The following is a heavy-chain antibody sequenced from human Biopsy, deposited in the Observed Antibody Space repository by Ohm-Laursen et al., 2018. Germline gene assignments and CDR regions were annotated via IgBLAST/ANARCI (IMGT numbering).Heavy chain of an antibody. Sequence: SETLSLTCSVSGGSIISYYWTWIRQPPGKGLEGIGHVYNGGNPNYNPSLKSRVTISKDTSKNQFSLQVNSVTAADTAVYYCARTPRDSFWSGSYKRGLWFDPWGQGTLVIVSS. V-gene: IGHV4-59*01. D-gene: IGHD3-3*01. CDR2: VYNGGNP. CDR3: ARTPRDSFWSGSYKRGLWFDP. CDR1: GGSIISYY. J-gene: IGHJ5*02.